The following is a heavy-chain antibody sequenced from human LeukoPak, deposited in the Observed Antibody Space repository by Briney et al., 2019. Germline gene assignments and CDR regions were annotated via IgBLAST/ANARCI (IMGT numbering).Heavy chain of an antibody. J-gene: IGHJ5*02. CDR2: INHSGST. V-gene: IGHV4-34*01. CDR3: ARTARWIQLWVTQYGWFDP. CDR1: GGSFSGYY. D-gene: IGHD5-18*01. Sequence: PSETLSLTCAVYGGSFSGYYWSWIRQPPGKGLEWIGGINHSGSTNYNPSLKSRVTISVDTSKNQFSLKLSSVTAADTAVYYCARTARWIQLWVTQYGWFDPWGQGTLVTVSS.